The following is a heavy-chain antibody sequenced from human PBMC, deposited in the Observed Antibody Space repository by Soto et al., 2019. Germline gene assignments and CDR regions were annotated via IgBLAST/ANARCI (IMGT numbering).Heavy chain of an antibody. CDR3: AKIPYYGSGSSSHYYYYMDV. D-gene: IGHD3-10*01. Sequence: PGGSLRLSCAASGFTFSSYVMSWVRQAPGKGLEWVSAISGSGGSTYYADSVKGRFTISRDNSKNTLYLQMNSLRAEDTAVYYCAKIPYYGSGSSSHYYYYMDVWGKGTTVTVSS. CDR1: GFTFSSYV. CDR2: ISGSGGST. J-gene: IGHJ6*03. V-gene: IGHV3-23*01.